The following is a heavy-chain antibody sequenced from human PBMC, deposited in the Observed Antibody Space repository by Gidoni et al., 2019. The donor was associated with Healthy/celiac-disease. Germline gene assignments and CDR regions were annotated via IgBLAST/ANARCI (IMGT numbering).Heavy chain of an antibody. J-gene: IGHJ4*02. CDR3: ARDSSGWYRYFDY. V-gene: IGHV1-69*01. Sequence: QVQLVQSGAEVNTPGSSVTFSCKASGCPFSSSAISWVRQAPGQGLEWMGGIIPIFGTANYAQKCQGRVTITADESTSTAYMELSSLRSEDTAVYYCARDSSGWYRYFDYWGQGTLVTVSS. D-gene: IGHD6-19*01. CDR1: GCPFSSSA. CDR2: IIPIFGTA.